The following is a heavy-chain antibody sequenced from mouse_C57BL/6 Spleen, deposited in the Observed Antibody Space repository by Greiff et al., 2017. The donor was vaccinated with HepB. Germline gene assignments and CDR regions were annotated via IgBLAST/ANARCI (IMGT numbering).Heavy chain of an antibody. D-gene: IGHD4-1*01. J-gene: IGHJ2*01. CDR2: ISYDGSN. Sequence: EVQLQQSGPGLVKPSQSLSLTCSVTGYSITSGYYWNWIRQFPGNKLEWMGYISYDGSNNYNPSLKNRISITRDTSKNQFFLKLNSVTTEDTATYYCARDRGTGPYYFDYWGQGTTLTVSS. CDR1: GYSITSGYY. V-gene: IGHV3-6*01. CDR3: ARDRGTGPYYFDY.